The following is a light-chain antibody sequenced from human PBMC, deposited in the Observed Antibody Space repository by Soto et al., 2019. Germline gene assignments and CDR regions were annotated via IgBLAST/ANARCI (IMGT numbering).Light chain of an antibody. J-gene: IGKJ5*01. CDR1: QSVSNDY. CDR2: AAS. V-gene: IGKV3-20*01. CDR3: QQYGSSPLIS. Sequence: EIVLMQSPGTLSLTPGERATLSCRASQSVSNDYLAWYQQKPGQAPRLLIYAASNRATGIPDRFSGSGSGRDFTLTISGLEPEDFAVYYCQQYGSSPLISFGQGRRLE.